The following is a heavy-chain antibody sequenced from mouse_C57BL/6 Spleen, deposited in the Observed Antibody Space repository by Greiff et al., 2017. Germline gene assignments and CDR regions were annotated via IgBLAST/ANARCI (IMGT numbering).Heavy chain of an antibody. CDR3: ARPYYYEYDEGFGY. D-gene: IGHD2-4*01. J-gene: IGHJ3*01. CDR1: GYTFTSYW. Sequence: QVQLQQPGAELVKPGASVKLSCKASGYTFTSYWMHWVKQRPGQGLEWIGMIHPNSGSTNYNEKFKSKATLTVDKSYSTAYMQLSSLTSADAAVYYWARPYYYEYDEGFGYWGQGTLVTVAA. V-gene: IGHV1-64*01. CDR2: IHPNSGST.